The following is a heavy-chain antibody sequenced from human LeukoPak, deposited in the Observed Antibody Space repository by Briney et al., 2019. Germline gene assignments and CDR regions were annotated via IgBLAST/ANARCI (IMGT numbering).Heavy chain of an antibody. CDR2: IIPIFGTA. J-gene: IGHJ6*03. CDR1: GGTFSSYA. CDR3: ARVPAAGYYYYYYMDV. D-gene: IGHD2-2*01. V-gene: IGHV1-69*05. Sequence: SVKVSCKASGGTFSSYAISWVRQAPGQGLEWMGGIIPIFGTANYALKFQGRVTITTDESTSTAYMELSSLRSEDTAVYYCARVPAAGYYYYYYMDVWGKGTTVTVSS.